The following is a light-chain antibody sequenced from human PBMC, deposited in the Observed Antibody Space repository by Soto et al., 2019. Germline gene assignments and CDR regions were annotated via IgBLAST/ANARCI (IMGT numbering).Light chain of an antibody. CDR3: SSYTSSSTRV. J-gene: IGLJ1*01. CDR2: DVS. Sequence: QSALTQPASVSGSPGQSITISCTGTSSDVGGYNYVSWYQQHPGKAPKLMIYDVSNRPSGVSNRCSGYKSGNTASLTISGLQAEDEADYYCSSYTSSSTRVFGTGTKLTVL. V-gene: IGLV2-14*01. CDR1: SSDVGGYNY.